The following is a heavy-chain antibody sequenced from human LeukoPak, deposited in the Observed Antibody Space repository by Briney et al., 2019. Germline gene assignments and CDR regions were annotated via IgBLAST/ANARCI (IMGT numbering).Heavy chain of an antibody. CDR1: GFTFSSYW. CDR3: ARVPYYDSRAK. J-gene: IGHJ4*02. CDR2: INSDGSST. V-gene: IGHV3-74*01. D-gene: IGHD3-22*01. Sequence: GGSLRLSCAASGFTFSSYWMHWVRQAPGKGLVWVSRINSDGSSTSYADSVKGRFTISRDNAKNTLYLQMNSLRAEDTAVYYCARVPYYDSRAKWGQGTLVTVSS.